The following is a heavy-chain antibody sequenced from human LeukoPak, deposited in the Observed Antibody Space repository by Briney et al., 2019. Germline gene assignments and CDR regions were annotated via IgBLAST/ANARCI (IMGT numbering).Heavy chain of an antibody. D-gene: IGHD3-10*01. CDR3: ATDPPLWFGELGHFDY. V-gene: IGHV1-24*01. Sequence: ASVKVSCKVSGYTLTELSMHWVRQAPGKGLEWMGGFDPEDGETIYAQKFQGRVTMTEDTSTDTAYMELSSLRSEDTAVYCCATDPPLWFGELGHFDYWGQGTLVTVSS. CDR1: GYTLTELS. CDR2: FDPEDGET. J-gene: IGHJ4*02.